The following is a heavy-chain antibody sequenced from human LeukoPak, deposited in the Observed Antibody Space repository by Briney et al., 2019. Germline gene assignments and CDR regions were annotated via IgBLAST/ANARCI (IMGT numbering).Heavy chain of an antibody. D-gene: IGHD4-17*01. CDR3: ARQGHDYGDLYLGY. Sequence: SVKVSCKASGGTFSSYAISWVRQAPGQGLEWMGGIIPIFGTANYAQKFQGRVTITADKSTSTAYMELSSLRSEDTAVYYCARQGHDYGDLYLGYWGQGTLVTVSS. CDR1: GGTFSSYA. J-gene: IGHJ4*02. CDR2: IIPIFGTA. V-gene: IGHV1-69*06.